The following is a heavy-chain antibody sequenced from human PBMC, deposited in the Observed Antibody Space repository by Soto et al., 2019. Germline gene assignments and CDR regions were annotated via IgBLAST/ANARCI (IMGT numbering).Heavy chain of an antibody. CDR2: IYYSGST. Sequence: PSETLSLTCTVSGGSISSSSYYWGWIRQPPGKGLEWIGSIYYSGSTYYNPSLKGRVTISVDTSKNQFSLKLSSVTAADTAVYYCARHNAAVATLAYYYYYMDVWGKGTTVTVSS. J-gene: IGHJ6*03. CDR3: ARHNAAVATLAYYYYYMDV. D-gene: IGHD5-12*01. V-gene: IGHV4-39*01. CDR1: GGSISSSSYY.